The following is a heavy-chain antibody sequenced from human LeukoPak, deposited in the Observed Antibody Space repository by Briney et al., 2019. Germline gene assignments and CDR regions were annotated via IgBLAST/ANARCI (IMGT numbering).Heavy chain of an antibody. V-gene: IGHV3-7*01. J-gene: IGHJ4*02. CDR3: ARSLFDSSGYLGY. Sequence: GGSLRLSCAASGFTFITYWMTLVRQAPGKGLEWVANIKQDGSEKYYVDSVKGRFTISRDNAKNSLYLQMNSLRAEDTAVYYCARSLFDSSGYLGYWGQGILVTVSS. CDR2: IKQDGSEK. CDR1: GFTFITYW. D-gene: IGHD3-22*01.